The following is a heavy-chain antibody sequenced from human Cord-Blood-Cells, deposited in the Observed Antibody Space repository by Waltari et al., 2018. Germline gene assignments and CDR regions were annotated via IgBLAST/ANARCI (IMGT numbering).Heavy chain of an antibody. D-gene: IGHD3-9*01. Sequence: EVQLVESGGGLVQPGRSLRLSCTASGFTFGDYALSWVRQAPGKGLEWVGFIRSKAYGGTTEYAAYVKGRFTISRDDSKSIAYLQMNSLKTEDTAVYYCTRFHDILVSMDVWGQGTTVTVSS. CDR3: TRFHDILVSMDV. CDR2: IRSKAYGGTT. J-gene: IGHJ6*02. CDR1: GFTFGDYA. V-gene: IGHV3-49*04.